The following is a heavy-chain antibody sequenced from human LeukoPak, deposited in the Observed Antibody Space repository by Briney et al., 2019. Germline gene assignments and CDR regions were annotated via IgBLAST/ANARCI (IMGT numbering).Heavy chain of an antibody. CDR2: IYYSGST. V-gene: IGHV4-59*05. CDR3: ARRYTIFGVAP. D-gene: IGHD3-3*01. CDR1: GGSMNSYY. J-gene: IGHJ3*01. Sequence: SESLSLTCTVSGGSMNSYYWSWIRQPPGKGLEWIGSIYYSGSTYYNPSLKSRVTISVDTSKNQFSLKLSSVTAADTAVYYCARRYTIFGVAPWGQGTMVTVSS.